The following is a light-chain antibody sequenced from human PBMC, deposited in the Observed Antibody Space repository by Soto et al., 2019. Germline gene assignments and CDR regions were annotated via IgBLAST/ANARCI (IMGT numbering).Light chain of an antibody. Sequence: EIVLTQSPATLSLSPGERATLSCRASQSISSYLAWYQQKSGQPPRLLMYDASKRATGIPARFSGSGSGTDFTLTISSLETEDFAIYHCQLYGSSLTFGGGTKVEIK. J-gene: IGKJ4*01. CDR2: DAS. CDR3: QLYGSSLT. V-gene: IGKV3-11*01. CDR1: QSISSY.